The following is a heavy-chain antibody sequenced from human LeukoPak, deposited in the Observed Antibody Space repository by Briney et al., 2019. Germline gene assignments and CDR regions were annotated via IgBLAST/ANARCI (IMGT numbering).Heavy chain of an antibody. Sequence: SETLSLTCTVSGGSISSYYWSWIRQPPGKGLERIGYIYYSGGTNYNPSLKSRVTISVDTSKNQFSLKLSSVTAADTAVYYCARHKDRSYGSGVDWFDPWGQGTLVTVSS. V-gene: IGHV4-59*08. CDR1: GGSISSYY. J-gene: IGHJ5*02. D-gene: IGHD3-10*01. CDR2: IYYSGGT. CDR3: ARHKDRSYGSGVDWFDP.